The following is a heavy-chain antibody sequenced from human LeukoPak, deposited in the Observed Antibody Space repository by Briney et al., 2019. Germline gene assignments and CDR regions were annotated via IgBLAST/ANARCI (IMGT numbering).Heavy chain of an antibody. CDR3: ARGPSHYGDYYVRFDY. V-gene: IGHV1-8*01. J-gene: IGHJ4*02. D-gene: IGHD4-17*01. CDR1: GYTFTSYD. CDR2: MNPNSGNT. Sequence: GASVKVSCKASGYTFTSYDINWVRQATGQGLEWMGWMNPNSGNTGYAQKFQGRVTMTRNTSISTAYMELSSLRSEDTAVYYCARGPSHYGDYYVRFDYWGQGTLVTVSS.